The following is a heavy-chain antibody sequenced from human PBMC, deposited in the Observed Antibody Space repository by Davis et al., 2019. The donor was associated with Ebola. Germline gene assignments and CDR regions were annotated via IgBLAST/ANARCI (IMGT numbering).Heavy chain of an antibody. CDR1: GGSFSGYY. CDR2: IYYSGST. Sequence: MPGGSLRLSCAVYGGSFSGYYWSWIRQPPGKGLEWIGYIYYSGSTNYNPSLKSRVTISVDTSKNQFSLKLSSVTAADTAVYYCARARIFGVVNWFDLWGQGTLVTVSS. V-gene: IGHV4-59*01. D-gene: IGHD3-3*01. J-gene: IGHJ5*02. CDR3: ARARIFGVVNWFDL.